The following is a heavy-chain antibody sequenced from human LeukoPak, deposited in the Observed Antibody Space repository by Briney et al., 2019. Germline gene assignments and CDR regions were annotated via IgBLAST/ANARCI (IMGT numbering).Heavy chain of an antibody. CDR3: AKGRTYYYGSSGFPAHYFDY. V-gene: IGHV3-23*01. J-gene: IGHJ4*02. CDR2: IIGSGGST. Sequence: TGGSLRLSCAASGFTFSSYAMSWVRQAPGKGLEGVSAIIGSGGSTYYADSVKGRFTISRDNSKNPLYLQMNRLRAEDTAVYYCAKGRTYYYGSSGFPAHYFDYWGQGTLVTVSS. D-gene: IGHD3-22*01. CDR1: GFTFSSYA.